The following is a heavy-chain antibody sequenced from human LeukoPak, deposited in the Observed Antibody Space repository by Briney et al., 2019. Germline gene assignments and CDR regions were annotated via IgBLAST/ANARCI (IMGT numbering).Heavy chain of an antibody. V-gene: IGHV1-69*05. D-gene: IGHD3-3*01. J-gene: IGHJ6*03. CDR1: GGTFRSYA. Sequence: SVKVSCKASGGTFRSYAISWVRQAPGQGLEWMGGIIPIFGTANYAQKFQGRVTITTDESTSTAYMELSSLRSEDTAVYYCARGHVLRFLEWSFNYYMDVWGKGTTVTVSS. CDR3: ARGHVLRFLEWSFNYYMDV. CDR2: IIPIFGTA.